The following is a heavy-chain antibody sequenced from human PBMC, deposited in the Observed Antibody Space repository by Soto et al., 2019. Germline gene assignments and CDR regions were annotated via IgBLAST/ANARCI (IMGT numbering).Heavy chain of an antibody. CDR3: ARDLGGRHDY. Sequence: VGSLRLSCAAGGFTFSTYWMHCVRQAPGKGLVWVSRIKTDGSVTTYADSVKGRFTISRDNAKNTLYLQMNTLRAEDTAVYYCARDLGGRHDYWARGTLVTVSS. CDR1: GFTFSTYW. D-gene: IGHD3-16*01. J-gene: IGHJ4*02. CDR2: IKTDGSVT. V-gene: IGHV3-74*01.